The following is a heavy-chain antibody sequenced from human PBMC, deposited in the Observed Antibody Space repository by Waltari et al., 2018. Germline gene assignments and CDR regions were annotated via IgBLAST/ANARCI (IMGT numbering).Heavy chain of an antibody. CDR1: GFTFGDYA. V-gene: IGHV3-49*04. CDR2: IRSKAYGGTT. CDR3: TRKQVLSPSLVPAAMLADYYYYMDV. D-gene: IGHD2-2*01. J-gene: IGHJ6*03. Sequence: EVQLVESGGGLVQPGRSLRLSCTASGFTFGDYAMSWVRQAPGKGLAWVGFIRSKAYGGTTEYAASVKGRFTISRDDSKSIAYLQMNSLKTEDTAVYYCTRKQVLSPSLVPAAMLADYYYYMDVWGKGTTVTVSS.